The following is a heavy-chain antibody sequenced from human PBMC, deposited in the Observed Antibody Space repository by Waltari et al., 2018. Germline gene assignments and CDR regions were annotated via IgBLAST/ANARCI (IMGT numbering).Heavy chain of an antibody. CDR1: GYTFTSYG. V-gene: IGHV1-18*01. J-gene: IGHJ3*02. Sequence: QVQLVQSGAEVKKPGASVKVSCKASGYTFTSYGISWVRQAPGQGLEWMGWISAYKGNTNYAQKRQGRVTMTTDTSTSTAYKELRSLRSDDTAVYYCARRYYDSSGYLMDAFDIWGQGTMVTVSS. D-gene: IGHD3-22*01. CDR3: ARRYYDSSGYLMDAFDI. CDR2: ISAYKGNT.